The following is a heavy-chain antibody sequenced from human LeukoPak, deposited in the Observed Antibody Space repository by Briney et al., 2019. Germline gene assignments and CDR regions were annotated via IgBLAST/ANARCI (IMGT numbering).Heavy chain of an antibody. CDR3: ARVPDYGEDY. J-gene: IGHJ4*02. CDR1: GFTFSSYS. D-gene: IGHD4-17*01. CDR2: ISSSSSTI. V-gene: IGHV3-48*01. Sequence: GGSLRLSCAASGFTFSSYSMNWVRQAPGKGLEWVSYISSSSSTIYYADSVKGQFTIPRDNAKNSLYLQMNSLRAEDTAVYYCARVPDYGEDYWGQGTLVTVSS.